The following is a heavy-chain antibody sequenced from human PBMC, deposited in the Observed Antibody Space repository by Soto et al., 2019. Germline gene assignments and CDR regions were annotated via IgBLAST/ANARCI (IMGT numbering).Heavy chain of an antibody. D-gene: IGHD3-3*01. CDR1: GGTFSSYA. J-gene: IGHJ3*02. V-gene: IGHV1-69*13. CDR2: IIPIFGTA. Sequence: SVKVSCKASGGTFSSYAISWVRQAPGQGLEWMGGIIPIFGTANYAQKFQGRVTITADESTSTAYMELSSLRSEDTAVYHCARRFRSLGDAFDIWGQGTMVTVSS. CDR3: ARRFRSLGDAFDI.